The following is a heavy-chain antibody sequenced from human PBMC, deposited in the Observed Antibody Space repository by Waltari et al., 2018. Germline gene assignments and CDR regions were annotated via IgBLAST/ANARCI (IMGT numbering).Heavy chain of an antibody. D-gene: IGHD2-8*01. CDR1: GYALSSGFY. CDR3: MRQVLGYCTSAACRRLES. CDR2: VYYDGTT. V-gene: IGHV4-38-2*01. Sequence: QLQLQASGPGLLRASETLSLPCDVSGYALSSGFYWGWIRQSPGKGLEWIATVYYDGTTVYDPSLVSRATTTMDTAKNQFSLTLESVTAADTAVYYCMRQVLGYCTSAACRRLESWGQGTLVTVSP. J-gene: IGHJ4*02.